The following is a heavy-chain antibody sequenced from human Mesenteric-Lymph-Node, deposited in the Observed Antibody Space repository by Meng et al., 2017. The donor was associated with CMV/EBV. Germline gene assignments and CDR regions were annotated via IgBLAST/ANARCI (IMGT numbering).Heavy chain of an antibody. D-gene: IGHD6-6*01. CDR3: ARGGAARDRAYYYYGMDV. V-gene: IGHV4-34*01. CDR2: INHSGNT. Sequence: SETLSLTCAVYGGAFSGYRWSWIRQPPGKGLEWIGEINHSGNTNYNPSLKSRITISGDTSKNQFSLKLSSVTAADTAVYYCARGGAARDRAYYYYGMDVWGQGTTVTVSS. J-gene: IGHJ6*02. CDR1: GGAFSGYR.